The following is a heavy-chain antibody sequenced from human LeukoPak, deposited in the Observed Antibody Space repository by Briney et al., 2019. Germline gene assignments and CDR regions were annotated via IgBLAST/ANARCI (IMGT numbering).Heavy chain of an antibody. D-gene: IGHD3-10*01. J-gene: IGHJ4*02. V-gene: IGHV3-66*01. Sequence: PGGSLRLSCAAYGFTVSSNYMSWVRQAPGKGLEWVSVIYSGGSTYYADSVKGRFTISRDNSKNTLYLQMNSLRAEDTAVYYCARIDGEIAVGTYGSGVYWGQGTLVTVSS. CDR3: ARIDGEIAVGTYGSGVY. CDR1: GFTVSSNY. CDR2: IYSGGST.